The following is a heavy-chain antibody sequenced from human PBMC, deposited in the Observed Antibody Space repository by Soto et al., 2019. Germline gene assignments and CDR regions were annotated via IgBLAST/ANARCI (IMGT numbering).Heavy chain of an antibody. J-gene: IGHJ1*01. D-gene: IGHD3-22*01. CDR3: AKEEETYYYDSSGSQGGYFQH. Sequence: QLQLVESGGGVVQPGRSLRLSCEASGFTFSSYGMHWVRQAPGKGLEWVAVISYDGSNKYYADSVKGRFTISRDNSKNTLYLQMNSLRAEDTAVYYCAKEEETYYYDSSGSQGGYFQHWGQGTLVTVSS. CDR2: ISYDGSNK. V-gene: IGHV3-30*18. CDR1: GFTFSSYG.